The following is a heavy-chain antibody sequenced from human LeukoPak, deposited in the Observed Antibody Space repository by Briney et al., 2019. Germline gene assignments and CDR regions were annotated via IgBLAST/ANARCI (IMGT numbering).Heavy chain of an antibody. V-gene: IGHV1-2*02. D-gene: IGHD6-13*01. CDR2: TNPNSGGT. J-gene: IGHJ6*02. CDR1: AYTFTGYY. CDR3: ARTYSSSWYWYYGMDV. Sequence: ASVNVSCKASAYTFTGYYMHWVRQAPGQGHELIGWTNPNSGGTNYAQKFQGRVTMTRDTSISTAYMELSRLRSDDTAVYYCARTYSSSWYWYYGMDVWGQGTTVTVSS.